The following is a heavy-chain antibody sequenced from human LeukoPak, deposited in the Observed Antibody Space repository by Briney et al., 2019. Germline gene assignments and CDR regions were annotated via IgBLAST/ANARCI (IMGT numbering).Heavy chain of an antibody. CDR2: MNPNSGNT. V-gene: IGHV1-8*01. D-gene: IGHD6-13*01. J-gene: IGHJ4*02. CDR1: GYTFTSYD. CDR3: ARGLRREQQLLRAFDD. Sequence: ASVKVSCKASGYTFTSYDINWVRQATGQGLEWMGWMNPNSGNTGYAQKFQGRVSMTSNTSVSTAYMELSSLRSEDTAVYYCARGLRREQQLLRAFDDWGQGTLVTVSA.